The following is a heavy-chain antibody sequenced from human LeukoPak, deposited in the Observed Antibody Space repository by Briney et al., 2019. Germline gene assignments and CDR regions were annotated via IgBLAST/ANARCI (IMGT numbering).Heavy chain of an antibody. CDR1: GGSISSYY. D-gene: IGHD4-17*01. CDR3: ARDGSDYGDSLDY. V-gene: IGHV4-59*12. J-gene: IGHJ4*02. Sequence: SETLSLTCTVSGGSISSYYWSWIRQPPGKGLEWIGYIYYSGSTNYNPSLKSRVTISVDTSKNQFSLKLSSVTAADTAVYYCARDGSDYGDSLDYWGQGTLVTVSS. CDR2: IYYSGST.